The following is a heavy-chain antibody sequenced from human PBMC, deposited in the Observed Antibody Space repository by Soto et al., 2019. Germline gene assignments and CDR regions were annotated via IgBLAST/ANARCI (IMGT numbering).Heavy chain of an antibody. CDR2: ISAYNGNT. J-gene: IGHJ4*02. CDR1: GYTFTTFG. Sequence: ASVKVSCKASGYTFTTFGITWVRQPPGQGLEWMGWISAYNGNTNYAQKLQGRVTMTTDTSTSTAYMELRSLRSDDTAVYYCARDPGFGYKWRDYFDYWGQGTLVTVS. V-gene: IGHV1-18*01. D-gene: IGHD5-12*01. CDR3: ARDPGFGYKWRDYFDY.